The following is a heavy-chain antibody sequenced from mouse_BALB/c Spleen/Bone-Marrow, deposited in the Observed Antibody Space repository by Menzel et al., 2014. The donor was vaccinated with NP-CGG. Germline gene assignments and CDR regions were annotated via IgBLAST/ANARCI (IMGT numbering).Heavy chain of an antibody. CDR2: LWSGGIT. V-gene: IGHV2-4-1*01. Sequence: QVQLQQSGPGLVQPSQSLSITCTVSGFSLTSYGVHWARQSPGKGLEWLGVLWSGGITDYNAAFISRLSISKDNSKSQVFFKMNSLQADDTAIYYCARTTLYKGYFDYWGQGTTLTVPS. D-gene: IGHD1-3*01. J-gene: IGHJ2*01. CDR1: GFSLTSYG. CDR3: ARTTLYKGYFDY.